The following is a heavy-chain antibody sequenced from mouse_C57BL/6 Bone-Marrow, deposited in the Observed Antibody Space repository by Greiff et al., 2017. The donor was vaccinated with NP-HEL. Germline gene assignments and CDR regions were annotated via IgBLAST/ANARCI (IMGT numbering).Heavy chain of an antibody. V-gene: IGHV5-4*01. CDR1: GFTFSSYA. J-gene: IGHJ3*01. D-gene: IGHD1-1*01. Sequence: EVKLVESGGGLVKPGGSLKLSCAASGFTFSSYAMSWVRQTPEKRLEWVATISDGGSYTYYPDNVKGRFTISRDNAKNNLYLQMSHLKSEDTAMYYCARDSDYYGSSYGFAYWGQGTLVTVSA. CDR3: ARDSDYYGSSYGFAY. CDR2: ISDGGSYT.